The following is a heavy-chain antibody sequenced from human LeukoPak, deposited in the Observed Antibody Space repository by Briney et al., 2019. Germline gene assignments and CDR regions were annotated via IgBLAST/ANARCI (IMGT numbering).Heavy chain of an antibody. CDR2: LHRDGSV. Sequence: GGSLRLSCAASGFTVSDNNMIWVRQAPGKGLEWVSTLHRDGSVRYADSVNGRFTISRDDSKNTLTLQMSSLRDEDTAVYYCVRVHGGGYWGQGTLVTVSS. V-gene: IGHV3-53*01. CDR3: VRVHGGGY. D-gene: IGHD3-16*01. J-gene: IGHJ4*02. CDR1: GFTVSDNN.